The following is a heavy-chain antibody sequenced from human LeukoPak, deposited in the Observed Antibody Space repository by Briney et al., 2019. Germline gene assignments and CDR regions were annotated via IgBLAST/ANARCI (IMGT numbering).Heavy chain of an antibody. D-gene: IGHD3-16*01. CDR3: ARTAVLFGVDY. J-gene: IGHJ4*02. V-gene: IGHV4-59*01. Sequence: SETLSLTCTVSGGSISSYYWSWIRQPPGKGLEWIGYIYYSGSTNYNPSLKSRVTISVDTSKNQFSLKLSSVTAADTAVYYCARTAVLFGVDYWGQGTLVTVSS. CDR2: IYYSGST. CDR1: GGSISSYY.